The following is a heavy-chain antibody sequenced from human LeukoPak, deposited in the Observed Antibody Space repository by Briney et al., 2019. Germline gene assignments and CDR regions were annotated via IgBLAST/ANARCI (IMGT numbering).Heavy chain of an antibody. D-gene: IGHD1-26*01. CDR1: GGSISSYY. CDR3: ARLPSGGGGNYYGMDV. V-gene: IGHV4-59*08. CDR2: IYYSGST. Sequence: SETLSLTCTVSGGSISSYYWSWIRQPPGKGLEWIGYIYYSGSTNYNPSLKSRVTISVGTSKNQFSLKLSSVTAADTAVYYCARLPSGGGGNYYGMDVWGQGTTVTVSS. J-gene: IGHJ6*02.